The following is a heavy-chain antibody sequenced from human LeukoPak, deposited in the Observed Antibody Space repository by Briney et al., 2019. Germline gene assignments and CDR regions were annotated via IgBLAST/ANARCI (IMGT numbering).Heavy chain of an antibody. Sequence: PSETLSLTCAVYGGSFSGYYWSWIRQPPGKGLEWIGEINHSGSTNYNPSLKSRVTISVDTSKNQFSLKLSSVTATDTAAYYCARSDWFDPWGQGTLVTVSS. V-gene: IGHV4-34*01. J-gene: IGHJ5*02. CDR1: GGSFSGYY. CDR3: ARSDWFDP. CDR2: INHSGST.